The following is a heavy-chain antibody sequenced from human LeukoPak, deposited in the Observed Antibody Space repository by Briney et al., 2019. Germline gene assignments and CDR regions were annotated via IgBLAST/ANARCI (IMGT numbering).Heavy chain of an antibody. CDR1: GYTFTGYY. CDR2: INPNSGGT. V-gene: IGHV1-2*02. D-gene: IGHD2-21*02. CDR3: ARSYCGGDCFGGAFDI. Sequence: GASVKVSCKASGYTFTGYYMHWVRQAPGQGLEWMGWINPNSGGTNYAQKFQGRVTITADESTSTAYMELSSLRSEDTAVYYCARSYCGGDCFGGAFDIWGQGTVVTVSS. J-gene: IGHJ3*02.